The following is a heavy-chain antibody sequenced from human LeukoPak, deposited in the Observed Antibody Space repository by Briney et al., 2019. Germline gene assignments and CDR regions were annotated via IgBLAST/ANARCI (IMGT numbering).Heavy chain of an antibody. D-gene: IGHD5-12*01. V-gene: IGHV3-30*18. Sequence: GRSLRLSCAASGFTFSSYGMHWVRQASGKGLEWVAVISYDGSNKYYADSVKGRFTISRDNSKNTLYLQMNSLRAEDTAVYYCAKPTPQTIVAHKRYSYGMDVWGKGTTVTVSS. CDR3: AKPTPQTIVAHKRYSYGMDV. CDR1: GFTFSSYG. J-gene: IGHJ6*04. CDR2: ISYDGSNK.